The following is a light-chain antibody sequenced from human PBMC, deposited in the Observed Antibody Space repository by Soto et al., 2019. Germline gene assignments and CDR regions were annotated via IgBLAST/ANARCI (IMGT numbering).Light chain of an antibody. CDR1: QSISSW. CDR2: KAS. V-gene: IGKV1-5*03. Sequence: DIQMTQSPSTLSASVGDRVTITCRASQSISSWLAWYQQKQGKAPKLLIYKASSLESGVPSRFSGSGSGTEFTLTISSLQPDDFATYYCQQYNKAWTFGQGTKVEIK. J-gene: IGKJ1*01. CDR3: QQYNKAWT.